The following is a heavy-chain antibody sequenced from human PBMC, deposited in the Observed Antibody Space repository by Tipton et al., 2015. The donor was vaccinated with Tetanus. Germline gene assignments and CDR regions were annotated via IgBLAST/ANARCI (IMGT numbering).Heavy chain of an antibody. V-gene: IGHV3-11*04. CDR1: GFTFSDYF. D-gene: IGHD7-27*01. Sequence: SLRLSCAASGFTFSDYFMSWIRQAPGRGLEWLSYISRDGTTIVYADSVKGRFTISRDNAKNTLFLQMSSLRAEDTAVYYCARGRLGRDYGMDVWGQGTTVTVSS. CDR3: ARGRLGRDYGMDV. CDR2: ISRDGTTI. J-gene: IGHJ6*02.